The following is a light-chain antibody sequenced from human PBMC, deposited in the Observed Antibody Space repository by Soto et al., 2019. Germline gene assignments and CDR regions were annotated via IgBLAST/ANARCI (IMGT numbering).Light chain of an antibody. Sequence: QSALTQPASVSGSPGQSITISCTGTSSDVGGYNYVSWYQQHPGKAPKLMIYEVSNRPSGVSNRFSGSKSGNTASLTISGLQAEDEADYYSISYTSSSTYVVFGGGTKLTVL. V-gene: IGLV2-14*01. CDR3: ISYTSSSTYVV. J-gene: IGLJ2*01. CDR2: EVS. CDR1: SSDVGGYNY.